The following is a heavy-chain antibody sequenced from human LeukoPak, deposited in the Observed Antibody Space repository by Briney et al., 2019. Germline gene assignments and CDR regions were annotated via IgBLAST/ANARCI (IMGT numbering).Heavy chain of an antibody. CDR1: GGSISSYY. V-gene: IGHV4-4*09. J-gene: IGHJ4*02. CDR3: ARFPPGDYGY. CDR2: IYTSGST. D-gene: IGHD4-17*01. Sequence: SETLSLTCTVSGGSISSYYWSWIRQPPGKGLEWIGYIYTSGSTNYNPSLKSRVIISVDTSKNQFSLKLSSVTAADTAVYYCARFPPGDYGYWGQGTLVTVSS.